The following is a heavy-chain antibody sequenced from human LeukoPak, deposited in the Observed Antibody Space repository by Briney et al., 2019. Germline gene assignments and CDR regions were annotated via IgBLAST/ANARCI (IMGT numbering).Heavy chain of an antibody. CDR3: ARGSGSYIDY. D-gene: IGHD1-26*01. Sequence: PSETLSLTCTVSGGSISSSSYYWGWIRQPPGKGLEWIGSIYYSGSTYYNPSLKSRVTISVDTSKNQFSLKLSSVTAADTAVYYCARGSGSYIDYWGQGTLVTVSS. J-gene: IGHJ4*02. V-gene: IGHV4-39*01. CDR1: GGSISSSSYY. CDR2: IYYSGST.